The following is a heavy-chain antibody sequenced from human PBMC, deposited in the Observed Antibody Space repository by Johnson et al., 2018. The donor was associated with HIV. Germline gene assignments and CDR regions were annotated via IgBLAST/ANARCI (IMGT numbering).Heavy chain of an antibody. J-gene: IGHJ3*02. V-gene: IGHV3-72*01. CDR1: GFSFSDHF. D-gene: IGHD4-17*01. Sequence: VHLVESGGGLVQSGGSLRLSCVGSGFSFSDHFMDWVRQAPGKGLEWVGRIRHKPSSYSTEYAASVKGRFTVSRDDSKNSVYLQMSSLKTEDTAVYYCARVSGGNDYGDYAGAFDIWGQGTMVTVSS. CDR3: ARVSGGNDYGDYAGAFDI. CDR2: IRHKPSSYST.